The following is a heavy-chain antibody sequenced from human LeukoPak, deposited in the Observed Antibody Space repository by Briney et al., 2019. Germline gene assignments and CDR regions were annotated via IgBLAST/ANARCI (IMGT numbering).Heavy chain of an antibody. CDR3: ARDGSGSYYDRGWFDP. Sequence: ASVKVTCKASAYTFTSYNINWVRQATGQGLEWMGWMNPNSGNTGYAQKFQGRVTMTRNTSISTAYMELSSLTSEDTAVYYCARDGSGSYYDRGWFDPWGQGTLVTVSS. V-gene: IGHV1-8*01. D-gene: IGHD3-10*01. CDR2: MNPNSGNT. CDR1: AYTFTSYN. J-gene: IGHJ5*02.